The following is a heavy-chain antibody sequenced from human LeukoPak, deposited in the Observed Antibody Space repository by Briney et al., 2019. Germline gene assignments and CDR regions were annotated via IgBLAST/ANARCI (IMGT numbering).Heavy chain of an antibody. J-gene: IGHJ4*01. CDR3: ARQGFDSGFDY. Sequence: PGGSLRLSCTASGFSFSRYYMSWVRQAPGKGQEWISVLFSGGDTYYADSVKDRFGVSRDSSSETLFLQMNSLRVDDTAVYYCARQGFDSGFDYWGHGTTVTVSS. CDR1: GFSFSRYY. D-gene: IGHD2-21*01. CDR2: LFSGGDT. V-gene: IGHV3-66*04.